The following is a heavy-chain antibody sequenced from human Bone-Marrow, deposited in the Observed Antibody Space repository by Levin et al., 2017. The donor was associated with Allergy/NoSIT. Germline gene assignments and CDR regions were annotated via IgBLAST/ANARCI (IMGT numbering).Heavy chain of an antibody. Sequence: GSLRLSCAVYGGSFGGYYWSWIRQPPGKGLEWIGESAYRGGTNYNPSLKSRVTILLDASKSQFSLRLTSVTAADTAVYYCARGYSGRIAFDVWGQGTMVIVSS. D-gene: IGHD6-19*01. CDR3: ARGYSGRIAFDV. CDR2: SAYRGGT. CDR1: GGSFGGYY. J-gene: IGHJ3*01. V-gene: IGHV4-34*01.